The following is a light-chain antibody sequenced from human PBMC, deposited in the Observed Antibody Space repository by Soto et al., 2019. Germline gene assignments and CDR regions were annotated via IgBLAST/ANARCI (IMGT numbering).Light chain of an antibody. CDR2: GAS. Sequence: EIVLTQSPGTLSLSPGDRATLSFRASQSVRSTYLAWYQKKPGQAPRLLIYGASNRATGIPDRFSGSGSATDFTLTISRLEPEDFAVYFCQQSGSSPLTFGGGTKVDIK. V-gene: IGKV3-20*01. CDR1: QSVRSTY. CDR3: QQSGSSPLT. J-gene: IGKJ4*01.